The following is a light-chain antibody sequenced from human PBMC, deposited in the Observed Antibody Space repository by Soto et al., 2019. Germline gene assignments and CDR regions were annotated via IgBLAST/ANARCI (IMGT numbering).Light chain of an antibody. CDR1: QSVSSN. J-gene: IGKJ1*01. CDR3: QQYKNRPPWT. CDR2: GAS. V-gene: IGKV3-15*01. Sequence: EIVITQSPATLSVSPGERATLSCRASQSVSSNLAWYQQKPGQAPRLLIYGASTRATGIPARFSGSGSGTEFTLTISSLQSEDFAVYYCQQYKNRPPWTFGQGTKVEIK.